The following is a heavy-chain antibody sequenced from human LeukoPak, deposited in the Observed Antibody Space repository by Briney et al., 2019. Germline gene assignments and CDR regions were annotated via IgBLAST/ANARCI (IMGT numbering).Heavy chain of an antibody. D-gene: IGHD3-22*01. Sequence: GGSLRLSCAASGFTVSSNYMSWVRQAPGKGLEWVSVIYSGGSTYYADSVKGRFTISRDNSKNTLYLQMNSLRAEDTAVYYCAREDSSGYYHYFDYWGQGTLVTVSS. V-gene: IGHV3-53*01. CDR2: IYSGGST. CDR1: GFTVSSNY. CDR3: AREDSSGYYHYFDY. J-gene: IGHJ4*02.